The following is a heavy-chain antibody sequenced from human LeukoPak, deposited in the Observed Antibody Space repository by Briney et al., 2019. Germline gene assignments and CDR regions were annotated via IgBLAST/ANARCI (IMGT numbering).Heavy chain of an antibody. J-gene: IGHJ4*02. CDR1: GFTFSSYG. CDR2: ISGSGGST. D-gene: IGHD3-10*01. Sequence: GGTLRLSCAASGFTFSSYGMSWVRQAPGKGLEWVSAISGSGGSTYYADSVKGRFTISRDNSKNTLYLQMNSLRAEDTAVYYCAKSLRGVTAYWGQGTLVTVSS. CDR3: AKSLRGVTAY. V-gene: IGHV3-23*01.